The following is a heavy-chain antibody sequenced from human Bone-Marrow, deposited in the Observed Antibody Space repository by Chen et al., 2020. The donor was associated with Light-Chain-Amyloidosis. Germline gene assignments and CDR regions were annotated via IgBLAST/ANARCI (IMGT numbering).Heavy chain of an antibody. CDR2: INLNSGAT. Sequence: QVQLVQSGAEVKRTGASVKVSCKASGYILTGYYIHWVRQAPGQGLEWMGWINLNSGATMYSQKIQGRVTMTRDTSISTAYMELSRLRSDDTAVYYCARDKVSTIGNFDYWGQGTLVTVSS. CDR3: ARDKVSTIGNFDY. D-gene: IGHD1-1*01. V-gene: IGHV1-2*02. CDR1: GYILTGYY. J-gene: IGHJ4*02.